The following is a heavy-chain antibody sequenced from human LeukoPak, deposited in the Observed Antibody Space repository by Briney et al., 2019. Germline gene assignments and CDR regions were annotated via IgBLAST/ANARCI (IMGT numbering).Heavy chain of an antibody. CDR2: LYDGGST. CDR1: GASFSNDY. D-gene: IGHD4-17*01. Sequence: PSETLSLTCTVSGASFSNDYWSWVRQPPGKGLEWIGYLYDGGSTHYNPSLKSRVIISVDTSKNQFSLNLNSVTAADTAVYFCARHSWVNGYFDFWGQGTLVTVSS. J-gene: IGHJ4*02. V-gene: IGHV4-59*08. CDR3: ARHSWVNGYFDF.